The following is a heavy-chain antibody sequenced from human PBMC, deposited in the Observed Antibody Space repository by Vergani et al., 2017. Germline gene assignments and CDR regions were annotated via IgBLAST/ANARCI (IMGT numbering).Heavy chain of an antibody. Sequence: QEQLVQSGAEVRKPGASVKVSCKASGYNFTSFDINWVRLATGQGLEWMGWMNPKSGNTAYAAKFQGRITMTRDSSTDTAYMEMKSLRSEDTAIYFCARGVVNSKYRHNWFGPRGQGTVVTVSS. CDR3: ARGVVNSKYRHNWFGP. D-gene: IGHD1-7*01. CDR1: GYNFTSFD. J-gene: IGHJ5*02. V-gene: IGHV1-8*01. CDR2: MNPKSGNT.